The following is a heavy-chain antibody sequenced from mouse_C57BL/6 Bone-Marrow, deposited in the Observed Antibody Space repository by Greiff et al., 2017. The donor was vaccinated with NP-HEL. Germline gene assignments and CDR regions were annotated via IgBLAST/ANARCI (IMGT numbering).Heavy chain of an antibody. CDR1: GYTFTSYW. V-gene: IGHV1-55*01. CDR3: ARSRGLVVAPYYYAMDY. D-gene: IGHD1-1*01. J-gene: IGHJ4*01. Sequence: VKLQQPGAELVKPGASVKMSCKASGYTFTSYWITWVKQRPGQGLEWIGDIYPGSGSTNYNEKFKSKATLTVDTSSSTAYMQLSSLTSEDSAVYYCARSRGLVVAPYYYAMDYWGQGTSVTVSS. CDR2: IYPGSGST.